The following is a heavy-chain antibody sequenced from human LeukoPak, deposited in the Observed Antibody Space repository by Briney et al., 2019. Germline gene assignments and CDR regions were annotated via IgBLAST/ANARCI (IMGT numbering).Heavy chain of an antibody. V-gene: IGHV3-7*01. CDR1: GFTFSSYW. Sequence: GSLRLSCAASGFTFSSYWMSWVRQAPGKGLEWVANIKQDGSEKYYVDSVKGRFTISRDNAKNSLYLQMNSLRAEDTAVYYCARDHYGSGSLHLGYWGQGTLVTVSS. J-gene: IGHJ4*02. CDR3: ARDHYGSGSLHLGY. CDR2: IKQDGSEK. D-gene: IGHD3-10*01.